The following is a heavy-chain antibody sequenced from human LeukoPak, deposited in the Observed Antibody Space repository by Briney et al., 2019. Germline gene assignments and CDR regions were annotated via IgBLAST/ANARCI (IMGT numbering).Heavy chain of an antibody. D-gene: IGHD5-24*01. V-gene: IGHV4-38-2*02. CDR2: IYHSGST. CDR1: GYSISSGYY. CDR3: ARVGIEMATLSGDFDY. Sequence: SETLSLTCTVSGYSISSGYYWGWIRQPPGKGLEWIGSIYHSGSTYYNPSLKSRVTISVDTSKNQFSLKLSSVTAADPAVYYCARVGIEMATLSGDFDYWGQGTLVTVSS. J-gene: IGHJ4*02.